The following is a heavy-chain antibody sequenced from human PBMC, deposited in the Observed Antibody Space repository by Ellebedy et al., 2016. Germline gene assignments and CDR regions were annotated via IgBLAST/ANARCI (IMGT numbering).Heavy chain of an antibody. V-gene: IGHV3-53*01. CDR3: ATRISEGA. CDR2: IYSGGTT. D-gene: IGHD2-21*01. J-gene: IGHJ5*02. CDR1: GFTFDDYA. Sequence: GESLKISCAASGFTFDDYAMHWVRQAPGKGLEWVSVIYSGGTTNYADSVKGRFIISRDTSKNTLYLQMNSLRAEDTAVYYCATRISEGAWGQGTLVTVSS.